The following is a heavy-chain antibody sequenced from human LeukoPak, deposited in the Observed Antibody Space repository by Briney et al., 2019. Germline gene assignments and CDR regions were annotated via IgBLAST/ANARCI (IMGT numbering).Heavy chain of an antibody. CDR2: IYYSGST. CDR1: GGSISSYY. J-gene: IGHJ6*02. CDR3: ARALPYYYYGMDV. Sequence: SETLSLTCTVSGGSISSYYWSWIRQPPGKGLEWIGYIYYSGSTNYNPSLKSRVTISVDTSKNQSSLKLSSVTAADTAVYYCARALPYYYYGMDVWGQGTTVTVSS. V-gene: IGHV4-59*01.